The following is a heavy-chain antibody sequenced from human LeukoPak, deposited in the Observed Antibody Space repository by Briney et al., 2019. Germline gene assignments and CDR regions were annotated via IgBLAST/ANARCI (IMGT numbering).Heavy chain of an antibody. V-gene: IGHV3-21*01. J-gene: IGHJ6*04. D-gene: IGHD6-19*01. Sequence: GGSLRLSCAASGFTFSSYSMNWVRQAPGKGLEWVSSISSSSSYIYYADSVKGRFTISRDDAKNSLYLQMNSLRGEDTAVYYCARDGTPSYTSGWVYMDAWGKGTTVTISS. CDR1: GFTFSSYS. CDR2: ISSSSSYI. CDR3: ARDGTPSYTSGWVYMDA.